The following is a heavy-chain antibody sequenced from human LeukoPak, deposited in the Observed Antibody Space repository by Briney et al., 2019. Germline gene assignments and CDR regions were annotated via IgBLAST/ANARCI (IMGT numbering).Heavy chain of an antibody. Sequence: ASVKVSCKASGYTFTSYDTNWVRQAPGQGLEWMGWMNPNTANTGYAQKFQGRVTITRNTSISTSYMELNSLRSEDMAVYYCARGEYSGSYYYFAYWGQGTLVTVSS. CDR1: GYTFTSYD. CDR2: MNPNTANT. D-gene: IGHD1-26*01. CDR3: ARGEYSGSYYYFAY. V-gene: IGHV1-8*01. J-gene: IGHJ4*02.